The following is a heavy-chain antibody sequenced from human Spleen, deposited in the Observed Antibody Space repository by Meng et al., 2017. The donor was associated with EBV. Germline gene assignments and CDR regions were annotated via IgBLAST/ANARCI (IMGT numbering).Heavy chain of an antibody. V-gene: IGHV4-39*01. CDR1: GDSISSFYY. CDR2: VHYTGST. D-gene: IGHD6-19*01. Sequence: QLQLRESGPGQVKPSETLSLPCLSSGDSISSFYYWGWIRQPPGRGLEWIGSVHYTGSTYYSPSLKSRVTVSVDTSKNQFSLRLTSVTAADTAVYYCARPFPSWQSPRLDPFGAWGQGTLVTVSS. CDR3: ARPFPSWQSPRLDPFGA. J-gene: IGHJ5*02.